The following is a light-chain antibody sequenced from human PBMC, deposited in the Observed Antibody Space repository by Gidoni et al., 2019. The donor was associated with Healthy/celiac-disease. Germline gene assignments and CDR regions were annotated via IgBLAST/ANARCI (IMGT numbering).Light chain of an antibody. CDR1: QSVSSY. V-gene: IGKV3-11*01. CDR2: DAS. Sequence: EIVLTQSPATLSLSPGERATLSCRASQSVSSYLAWYQQKPGQAPRLLIYDASNRATGIPARFSGSGSGTDFTLTISSLEPEDFAVYYCQQRSNWPPIFTFGHXTKVDIK. CDR3: QQRSNWPPIFT. J-gene: IGKJ3*01.